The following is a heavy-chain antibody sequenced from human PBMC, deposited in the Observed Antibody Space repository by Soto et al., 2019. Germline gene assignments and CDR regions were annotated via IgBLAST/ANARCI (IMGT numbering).Heavy chain of an antibody. CDR3: ARARIAVASTEYFQH. V-gene: IGHV1-69*13. J-gene: IGHJ1*01. D-gene: IGHD6-19*01. CDR2: IIPIFGTA. Sequence: SVKVSCKASGGTFSSYAISWVRQAPGQGLEWMGGIIPIFGTANYAQKFQGRVTITADESTSTAYMELSSLRSEDTAVYYCARARIAVASTEYFQHWGQGTLVTVSS. CDR1: GGTFSSYA.